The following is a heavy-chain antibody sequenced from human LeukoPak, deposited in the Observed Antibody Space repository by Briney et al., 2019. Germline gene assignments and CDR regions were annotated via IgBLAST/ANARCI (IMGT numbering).Heavy chain of an antibody. CDR1: GYSISSGYY. CDR2: IYHSGST. D-gene: IGHD5-18*01. CDR3: ARMPGYSYYYMDV. V-gene: IGHV4-38-2*02. J-gene: IGHJ6*03. Sequence: PSETLSLTCTVSGYSISSGYYWGWLRPPPGKGLEWIGSIYHSGSTYYNPSLKSRVTISVDTSKNQFSLKLSSVTAADTAVYYCARMPGYSYYYMDVWGKGTTVTVSS.